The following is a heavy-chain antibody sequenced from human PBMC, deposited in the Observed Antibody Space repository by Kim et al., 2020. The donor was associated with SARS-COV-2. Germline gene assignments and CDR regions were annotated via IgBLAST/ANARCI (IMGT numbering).Heavy chain of an antibody. V-gene: IGHV3-7*01. J-gene: IGHJ5*02. CDR3: MRDRGTS. Sequence: DGIASSVAESVKGRFTISRDDAKNSLYLQMNSLRAEDTAVYYWMRDRGTSWGQGTLVTVSS. CDR2: DGIAS. D-gene: IGHD3-10*01.